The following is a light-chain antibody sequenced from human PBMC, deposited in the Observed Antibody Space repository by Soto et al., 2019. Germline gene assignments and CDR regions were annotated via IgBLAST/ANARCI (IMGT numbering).Light chain of an antibody. J-gene: IGKJ5*01. CDR1: RRISSSY. CDR3: QHRAIWPVS. Sequence: TQSPSTLSAYVGERVTITCRASRRISSSYLAWYQHKRGQAPRLLMYGASSRATGIPARFSGSGSGTDFTLTISSLEPEDFAVYYCQHRAIWPVSFGQGTRLE. CDR2: GAS. V-gene: IGKV3D-20*02.